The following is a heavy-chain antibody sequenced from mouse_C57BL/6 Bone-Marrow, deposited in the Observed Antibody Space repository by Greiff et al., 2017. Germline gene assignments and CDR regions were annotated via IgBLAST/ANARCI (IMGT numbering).Heavy chain of an antibody. V-gene: IGHV1-76*01. Sequence: VQLQQSGAELVRPGASVKLSCKASGYTFTDYYINWVKQRPGQGLEWIARIYPGSGNTYYNEKFKGKATLTAEKSSSTAYMQRSSLTSEDSAVYFGARDYYGSSTGAYAMDYWGQGTSVTVSS. CDR1: GYTFTDYY. CDR2: IYPGSGNT. J-gene: IGHJ4*01. D-gene: IGHD1-1*01. CDR3: ARDYYGSSTGAYAMDY.